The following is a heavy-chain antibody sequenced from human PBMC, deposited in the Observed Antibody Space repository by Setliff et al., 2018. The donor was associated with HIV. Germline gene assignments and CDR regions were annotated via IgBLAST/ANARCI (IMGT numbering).Heavy chain of an antibody. CDR3: ARVASWGWRGYLDI. Sequence: PSETLSLTCGVSDASFGGVYWTCVRQSPQKELEWIGECTQSGSTSYNPSLKSRAAISVDTSEKKISLTLTAVTAADSGLYYCARVASWGWRGYLDIWGQASLVTVSS. CDR1: DASFGGVY. D-gene: IGHD3-3*01. CDR2: CTQSGST. J-gene: IGHJ4*01. V-gene: IGHV4-34*01.